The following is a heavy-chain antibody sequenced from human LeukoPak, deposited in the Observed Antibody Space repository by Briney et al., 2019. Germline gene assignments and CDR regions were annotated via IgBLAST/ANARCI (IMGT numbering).Heavy chain of an antibody. CDR2: INPNSGGT. CDR1: GYTFTGYY. D-gene: IGHD2-2*01. V-gene: IGHV1-2*02. Sequence: ASVKVSCKASGYTFTGYYMHWERQAPGQGLEWMGWINPNSGGTNYAQKFQGRVTMTRDTSISTAYMELSRLRSDDTAVYYCARKICSSTSCHFDYWGQGTLVTVSS. CDR3: ARKICSSTSCHFDY. J-gene: IGHJ4*02.